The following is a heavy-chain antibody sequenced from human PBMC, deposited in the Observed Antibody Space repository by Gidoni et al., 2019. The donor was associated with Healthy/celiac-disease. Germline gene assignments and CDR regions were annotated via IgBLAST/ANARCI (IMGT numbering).Heavy chain of an antibody. Sequence: QVQLHQWGAGLLKPSETLSLTCAVYGRSFSAYYWSWIREPPGKGLEWIGEINHSGSTTYSPSLTSRVTISVDTSKTQFSLKLSSVTAADTAVYYCASAFGYCRHWGQGTLVTVSS. V-gene: IGHV4-34*01. CDR1: GRSFSAYY. J-gene: IGHJ1*01. CDR2: INHSGST. CDR3: ASAFGYCRH. D-gene: IGHD2-15*01.